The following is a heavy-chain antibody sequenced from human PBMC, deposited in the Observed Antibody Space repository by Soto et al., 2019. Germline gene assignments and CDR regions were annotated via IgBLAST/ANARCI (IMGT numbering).Heavy chain of an antibody. D-gene: IGHD6-19*01. V-gene: IGHV1-18*01. Sequence: GASVKVSCKASGYTFTSYGISWVRQAPGQGLEWMGWISAYNGNTNYAQKLQGRVTMTTDTSTSTAYMELRSLRSDDTAVYYCASSGWAIYYYGMDVWGQGTTVTVSS. CDR3: ASSGWAIYYYGMDV. CDR1: GYTFTSYG. CDR2: ISAYNGNT. J-gene: IGHJ6*02.